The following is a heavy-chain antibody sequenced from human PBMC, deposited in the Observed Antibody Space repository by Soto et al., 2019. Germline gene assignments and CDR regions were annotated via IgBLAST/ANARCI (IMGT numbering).Heavy chain of an antibody. V-gene: IGHV4-39*01. CDR2: IYYSGST. D-gene: IGHD6-6*01. Sequence: PSETLSLTCTVSGGSISSSSYYWGWIRQPPGKGLEWIGSIYYSGSTYYNPSLKSRVTISVDTSKNQFSLKLSSVTAADTAVYYCARAKSLSIAARRYYFDYWGQGTLVTVSS. J-gene: IGHJ4*02. CDR3: ARAKSLSIAARRYYFDY. CDR1: GGSISSSSYY.